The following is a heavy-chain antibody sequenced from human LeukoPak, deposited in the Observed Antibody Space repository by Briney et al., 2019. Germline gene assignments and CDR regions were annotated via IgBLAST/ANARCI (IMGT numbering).Heavy chain of an antibody. Sequence: SETLSLTCTVSGGSISRSTSYWGWIRQPPGKGLEWIGHIYYSGSTCYNPSLKSRVTISVDTSKNQFSLKLISVTAADTAVYYCASTRPDYYDSSGYYYWGQGTLVTVSS. CDR2: IYYSGST. CDR3: ASTRPDYYDSSGYYY. D-gene: IGHD3-22*01. V-gene: IGHV4-39*01. J-gene: IGHJ4*02. CDR1: GGSISRSTSY.